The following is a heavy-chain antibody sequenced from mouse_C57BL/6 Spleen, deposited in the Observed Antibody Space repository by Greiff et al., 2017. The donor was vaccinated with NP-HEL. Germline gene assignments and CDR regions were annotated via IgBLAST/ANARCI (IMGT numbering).Heavy chain of an antibody. D-gene: IGHD2-2*01. CDR3: ARDRGWLRREGAMDY. CDR2: ISDGGSYT. CDR1: GFTFSSYA. J-gene: IGHJ4*01. Sequence: EVQVVESGGGLVKPGGSLKLSCAASGFTFSSYAMSWVRQTPEKRLEWVATISDGGSYTYYPDNVKGRFTISRDNAKNNLYLQMSHLKSEDTAMYYCARDRGWLRREGAMDYWGQGTSVTVSS. V-gene: IGHV5-4*01.